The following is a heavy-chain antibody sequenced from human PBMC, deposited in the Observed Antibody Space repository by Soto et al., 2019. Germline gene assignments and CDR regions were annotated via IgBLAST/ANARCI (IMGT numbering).Heavy chain of an antibody. V-gene: IGHV3-15*01. Sequence: PGGSLRLSCAASELTFNKAWMSWVRQAPGKGLEWVARIKRKSDGGTTDYAAPVKGRLNISRDDSKNTLYLQMNRLKTEDTAVYHCTLHTYIHSSLWDWGPGTLVTVSS. CDR2: IKRKSDGGTT. D-gene: IGHD6-19*01. J-gene: IGHJ4*02. CDR1: ELTFNKAW. CDR3: TLHTYIHSSLWD.